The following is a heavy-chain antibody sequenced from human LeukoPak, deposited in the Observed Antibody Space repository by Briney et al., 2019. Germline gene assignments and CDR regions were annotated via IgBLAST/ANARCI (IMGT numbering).Heavy chain of an antibody. D-gene: IGHD5-12*01. V-gene: IGHV1-69*06. CDR2: IIPIFGTA. CDR3: AREVGRGYSGYDTVAFDY. J-gene: IGHJ4*02. Sequence: ASVKVSCKASGYMFLSYGISWVRQAPGQGLEWMGRIIPIFGTANYAQKFQGRVTITADKSTSTAYMELSSLRSEDTAVYYCAREVGRGYSGYDTVAFDYWGQGTLVTVSS. CDR1: GYMFLSYG.